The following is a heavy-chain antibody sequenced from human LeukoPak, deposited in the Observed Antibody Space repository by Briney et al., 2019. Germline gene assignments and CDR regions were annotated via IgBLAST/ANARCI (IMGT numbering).Heavy chain of an antibody. V-gene: IGHV4-39*01. CDR1: GGSISSSSYY. Sequence: PSETLTLPCTVSGGSISSSSYYWGWIRQPPGKGLEWIGSIYYSGSTYYNPSLKSRVTISVDTSKNQFSLKLSSVTAADTAVYYCARLDTYVTYYDILTGYSPDWFDPWGQGTLVTVSS. CDR3: ARLDTYVTYYDILTGYSPDWFDP. CDR2: IYYSGST. D-gene: IGHD3-9*01. J-gene: IGHJ5*02.